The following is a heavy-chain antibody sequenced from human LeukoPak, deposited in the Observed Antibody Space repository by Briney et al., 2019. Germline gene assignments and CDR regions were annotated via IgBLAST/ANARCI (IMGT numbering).Heavy chain of an antibody. D-gene: IGHD1-14*01. V-gene: IGHV3-73*01. J-gene: IGHJ4*02. CDR3: IPGGDFDY. Sequence: GESLRLSCAASGFTFSGSAMHWVRQASGKGLEWVGRIRSKANNYATAYAASVKGRFTISRDDSKNTAYLQMNSLKTEDTAVYYCIPGGDFDYWGQGTLVTVSS. CDR2: IRSKANNYAT. CDR1: GFTFSGSA.